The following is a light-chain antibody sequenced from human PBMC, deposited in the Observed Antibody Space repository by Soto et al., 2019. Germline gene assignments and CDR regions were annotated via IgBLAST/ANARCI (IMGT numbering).Light chain of an antibody. CDR3: CSYAGSSTFVV. V-gene: IGLV2-23*02. CDR1: RSDVGSYDL. CDR2: EVS. J-gene: IGLJ2*01. Sequence: QSALTQPASVSGSPGQSITISCTGTRSDVGSYDLVSWYQQHPGKAPKLMIYEVSERPSGVSDRFSGSKSGNTASLTISGLQADDEADYYCCSYAGSSTFVVFGGGTKLTVL.